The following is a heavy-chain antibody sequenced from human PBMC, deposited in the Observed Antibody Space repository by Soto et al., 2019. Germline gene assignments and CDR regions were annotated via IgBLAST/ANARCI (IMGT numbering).Heavy chain of an antibody. CDR2: IIPIFGTV. CDR1: GGTFSNYA. Sequence: QVQLVQSGAEVKKPGSSVKVSCRTSGGTFSNYAISWVRQAPGRGLEWMGGIIPIFGTVVYAQKLQGRVTITAENSTRRAYMELSSLRSDDTAVYYCAKFDPLGELLWFDPWGQGTLVTVSS. J-gene: IGHJ5*02. V-gene: IGHV1-69*06. CDR3: AKFDPLGELLWFDP. D-gene: IGHD3-16*01.